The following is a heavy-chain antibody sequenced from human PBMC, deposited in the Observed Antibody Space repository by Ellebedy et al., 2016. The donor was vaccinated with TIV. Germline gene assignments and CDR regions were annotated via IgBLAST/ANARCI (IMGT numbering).Heavy chain of an antibody. J-gene: IGHJ3*01. V-gene: IGHV3-30*04. Sequence: GGSLRLXCTASRFTFSTYPMHWVRQAPGRGLEWVAVIAYDGSDDVYADSVKGRFTISRENFKNTLYLQMNSLRPEDTAVYYCAKDVSRYRGGAFDLWGQGAAITVSS. D-gene: IGHD2-15*01. CDR2: IAYDGSDD. CDR1: RFTFSTYP. CDR3: AKDVSRYRGGAFDL.